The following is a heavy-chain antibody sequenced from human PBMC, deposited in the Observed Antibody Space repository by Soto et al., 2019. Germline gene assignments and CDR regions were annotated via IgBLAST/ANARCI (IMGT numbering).Heavy chain of an antibody. J-gene: IGHJ4*02. V-gene: IGHV1-24*01. D-gene: IGHD3-10*01. CDR3: ATRPNYYGSGIYYFDY. CDR1: GYTLTELS. CDR2: FHPEDGET. Sequence: ASVKVSCKVSGYTLTELSMHWVRQTPGKGLEWMGGFHPEDGETIYAQKFQGRVTMTEDTSTDTAYMELSSLRSEDTAVYYCATRPNYYGSGIYYFDYWGQGXLVTVYS.